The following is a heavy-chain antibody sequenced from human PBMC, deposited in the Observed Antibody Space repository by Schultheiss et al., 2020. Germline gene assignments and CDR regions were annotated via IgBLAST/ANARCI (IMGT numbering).Heavy chain of an antibody. V-gene: IGHV4-31*02. CDR1: GRSISSGDYY. CDR2: IYYSGST. Sequence: SETLSLTCTVSGRSISSGDYYWSWIRQHPGKGLEWIGYIYYSGSTYYNPSLKSRVTISVDTSKNLFSLKLSSVTAADTAVYFCATGGHYYDSSGGEGDYFDYWG. D-gene: IGHD3-22*01. CDR3: ATGGHYYDSSGGEGDYFDY. J-gene: IGHJ4*01.